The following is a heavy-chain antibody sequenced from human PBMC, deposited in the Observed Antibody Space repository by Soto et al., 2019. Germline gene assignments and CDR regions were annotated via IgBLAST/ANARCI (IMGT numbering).Heavy chain of an antibody. CDR3: TTDSGSYSPYYYGMDV. CDR2: IKSKTDGGTT. V-gene: IGHV3-15*01. Sequence: PVGSLRLSCAASGFTFSNAWMSWVRQAPGKGLEWVGRIKSKTDGGTTDYAAPVKGRFTISRDDSKNTLYLQMNSLKTEDTAVYYCTTDSGSYSPYYYGMDVWGQGTTVTVSS. CDR1: GFTFSNAW. J-gene: IGHJ6*02. D-gene: IGHD1-26*01.